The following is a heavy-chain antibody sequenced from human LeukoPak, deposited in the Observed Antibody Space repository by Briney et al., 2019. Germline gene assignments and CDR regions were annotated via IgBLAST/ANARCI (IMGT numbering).Heavy chain of an antibody. Sequence: PSETMSLTCTVSGGSITSYYWSWIRQPPGKGLEWIGYIYYSGSTNYNPSLKSRVTISVDTSKNQFSLKLSSVTAADTAVYYCARLYDSSGRKVDYWGQGILVTVSS. V-gene: IGHV4-59*08. J-gene: IGHJ4*02. CDR1: GGSITSYY. D-gene: IGHD3-22*01. CDR3: ARLYDSSGRKVDY. CDR2: IYYSGST.